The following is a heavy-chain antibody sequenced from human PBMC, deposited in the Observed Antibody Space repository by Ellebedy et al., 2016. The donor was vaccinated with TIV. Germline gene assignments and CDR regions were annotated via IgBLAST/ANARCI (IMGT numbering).Heavy chain of an antibody. CDR3: AREGAAFGLLNWFDP. D-gene: IGHD6-13*01. V-gene: IGHV3-7*03. J-gene: IGHJ5*02. Sequence: GESLKISXAVSGFTFSTYWMHWVRQAPGKGLEWVATIKQDGSEKYYVDSVKGRFTISRDNAKNSLYLQMNSLRAEDTAVYYCAREGAAFGLLNWFDPWGQGTLVTVSS. CDR2: IKQDGSEK. CDR1: GFTFSTYW.